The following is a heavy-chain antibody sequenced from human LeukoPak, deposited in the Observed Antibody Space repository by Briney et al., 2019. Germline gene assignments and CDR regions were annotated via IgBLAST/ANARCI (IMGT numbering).Heavy chain of an antibody. V-gene: IGHV3-73*01. D-gene: IGHD3-10*01. Sequence: GGSLKLSCAASGFTFSGSAMHWVRQASGKGLEWVGRIRSKANSYATAYAASVKGRFTISRDDSKNTAYLQMNSLKTEDTAVYYCHGSSGKTYYYYVMDVWGQGTTVTVSS. CDR1: GFTFSGSA. CDR2: IRSKANSYAT. CDR3: HGSSGKTYYYYVMDV. J-gene: IGHJ6*02.